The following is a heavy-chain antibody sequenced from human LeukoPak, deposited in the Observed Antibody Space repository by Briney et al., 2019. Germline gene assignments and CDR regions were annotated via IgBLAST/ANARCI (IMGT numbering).Heavy chain of an antibody. Sequence: ASVKVSCEASGYTFTDYYMHWVRQAPGQGLERMGWINPNSGGTKYAQKFQGRVTMTRDTSISTAYMELIRLRSDDTAVYYCARLIGTTGYWGQGTLVTVSS. V-gene: IGHV1-2*02. D-gene: IGHD1-1*01. CDR2: INPNSGGT. CDR3: ARLIGTTGY. CDR1: GYTFTDYY. J-gene: IGHJ4*02.